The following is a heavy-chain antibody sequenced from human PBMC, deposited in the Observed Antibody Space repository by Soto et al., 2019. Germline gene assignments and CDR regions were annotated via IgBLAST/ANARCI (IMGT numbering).Heavy chain of an antibody. CDR3: ARDDFWSGYYTRYYYYGMDV. J-gene: IGHJ6*02. V-gene: IGHV1-18*04. Sequence: ASVKFSCKASGYTFTGYYMHWVRQAPGQGLECMGWISAYNGNTNYAQKLQGRVTMTTDTSTSTAYMELRSLRSDDTAVYYCARDDFWSGYYTRYYYYGMDVWGQGTTVTVSS. D-gene: IGHD3-3*01. CDR1: GYTFTGYY. CDR2: ISAYNGNT.